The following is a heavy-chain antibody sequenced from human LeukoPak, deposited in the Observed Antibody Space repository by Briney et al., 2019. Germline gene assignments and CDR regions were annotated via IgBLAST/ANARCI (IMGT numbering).Heavy chain of an antibody. V-gene: IGHV4-59*08. J-gene: IGHJ4*02. CDR1: GDSISSYY. CDR2: ISYSGST. D-gene: IGHD1-1*01. Sequence: PSETLSLTCTVSGDSISSYYWSWIRQPPGKGLEWIGYISYSGSTNYNPSLESRVTISGDTSKNQFSLKLSSVTAADTAFYYCARQGRGTTARLFDYWGQGTLVTVSS. CDR3: ARQGRGTTARLFDY.